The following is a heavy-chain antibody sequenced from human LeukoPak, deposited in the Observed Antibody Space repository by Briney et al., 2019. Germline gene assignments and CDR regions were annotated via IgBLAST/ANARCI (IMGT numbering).Heavy chain of an antibody. CDR1: RFIFSSYA. V-gene: IGHV3-48*03. D-gene: IGHD3-10*02. J-gene: IGHJ6*04. Sequence: GGSLRLSCAASRFIFSSYAMNWVRQAPGKGLEWVSYISSSGSTIYYADPVKGRFTISRDNAKNSLYLQVNSLRAEDTAVYYCAELGITMIGGVWGKGTTVTISS. CDR3: AELGITMIGGV. CDR2: ISSSGSTI.